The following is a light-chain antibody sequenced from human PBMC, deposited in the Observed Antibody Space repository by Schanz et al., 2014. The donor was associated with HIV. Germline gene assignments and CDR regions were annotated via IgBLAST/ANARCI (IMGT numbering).Light chain of an antibody. V-gene: IGLV1-44*01. CDR1: TSNIGDNP. CDR2: SDN. CDR3: AVWDDSLNGRI. Sequence: QSVLAQPPSASGTPGQRVTISCAGSTSNIGDNPVNWYHHVPGTAPKLLIYSDNQRPSEVTDRFSASKSGTSASLAISGLQSEDEADYYCAVWDDSLNGRIFGGGTKLTVL. J-gene: IGLJ2*01.